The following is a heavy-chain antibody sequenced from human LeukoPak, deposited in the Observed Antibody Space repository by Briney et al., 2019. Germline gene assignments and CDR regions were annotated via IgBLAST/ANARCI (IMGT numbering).Heavy chain of an antibody. V-gene: IGHV3-23*01. CDR3: AKVSVVTSYYYYGMDV. D-gene: IGHD4-23*01. Sequence: GGSLRLSCAASGFTFSSYAMSWVRQAPGKGLEWGSVISGSGGSTYYADSVKGRFTMSRDNSKNTLYLQMNRLRAEDTAVYYCAKVSVVTSYYYYGMDVWGQGTTVTVSS. CDR2: ISGSGGST. J-gene: IGHJ6*02. CDR1: GFTFSSYA.